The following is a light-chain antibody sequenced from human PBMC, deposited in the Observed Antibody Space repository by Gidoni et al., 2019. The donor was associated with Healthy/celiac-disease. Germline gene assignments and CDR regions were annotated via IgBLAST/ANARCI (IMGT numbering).Light chain of an antibody. V-gene: IGLV2-14*01. CDR3: SSYTSSSTLV. CDR1: SSAVGGYNY. Sequence: QSALTQPASVSGSPGQSITITCTGTSSAVGGYNYVSWYQQQPGKAPKLMIYEVSNRPSGVSNLFSGSKSGNPASLTIAGLQAEDEADYYCSSYTSSSTLVFGGGTKLPVL. CDR2: EVS. J-gene: IGLJ2*01.